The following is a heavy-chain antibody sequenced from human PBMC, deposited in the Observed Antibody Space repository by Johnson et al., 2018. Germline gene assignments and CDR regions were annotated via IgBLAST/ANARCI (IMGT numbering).Heavy chain of an antibody. D-gene: IGHD5/OR15-5a*01. CDR2: ISWNRGSI. V-gene: IGHV3-9*01. Sequence: VQSGRSLRLSCAASGFTLDDYALHWVRQAPGKGLEWVSVISWNRGSIDYADSVRGRFTVSTDNAKNYLSLQMTGLRPEDTATYYYAKNLYDYLGYNAAFHIWGPRTLVTVSS. CDR1: GFTLDDYA. CDR3: AKNLYDYLGYNAAFHI. J-gene: IGHJ3*02.